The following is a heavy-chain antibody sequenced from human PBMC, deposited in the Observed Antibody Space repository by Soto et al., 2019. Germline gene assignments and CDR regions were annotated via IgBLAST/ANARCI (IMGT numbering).Heavy chain of an antibody. Sequence: NPSETLSLTGTVSGGSISSYYWSWIRQPAGKGLEWIGRIYTSGSTNYNPCLKSRVTMSVDTSKNQFSLKLRSVTAAATAVYYCTRDYYDSSGYHTTDDAFDIWGEGTMVT. CDR1: GGSISSYY. CDR3: TRDYYDSSGYHTTDDAFDI. D-gene: IGHD3-22*01. J-gene: IGHJ3*02. V-gene: IGHV4-4*07. CDR2: IYTSGST.